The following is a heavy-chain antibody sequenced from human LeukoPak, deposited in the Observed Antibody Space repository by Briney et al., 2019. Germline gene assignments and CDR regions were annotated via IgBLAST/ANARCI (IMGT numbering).Heavy chain of an antibody. CDR1: GSTFSRYS. V-gene: IGHV3-21*01. CDR3: ARGGPAAGRFDY. J-gene: IGHJ4*02. Sequence: GGSLRLSCAASGSTFSRYSMNWVRQAPGKGLESVSSISGSSSYKYYADSVKGRFTISRDNAKNSLYLQMNTLRAEDTAVYYCARGGPAAGRFDYWGQGTLVTVSS. D-gene: IGHD6-13*01. CDR2: ISGSSSYK.